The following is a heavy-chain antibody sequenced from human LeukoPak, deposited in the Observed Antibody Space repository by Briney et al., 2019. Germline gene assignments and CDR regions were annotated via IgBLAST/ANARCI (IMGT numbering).Heavy chain of an antibody. J-gene: IGHJ3*02. CDR1: GFTFGSYS. D-gene: IGHD6-13*01. CDR2: ISSSSSTI. V-gene: IGHV3-48*01. CDR3: AKEEQQLLDAFDI. Sequence: PGGSLRLSCAASGFTFGSYSMNWVRQAPGKGLEWVSYISSSSSTIYYADSVKGRFTISRDNAKNSLYLQMNSLRAEDTAVYYCAKEEQQLLDAFDIWGQGTVVTVSS.